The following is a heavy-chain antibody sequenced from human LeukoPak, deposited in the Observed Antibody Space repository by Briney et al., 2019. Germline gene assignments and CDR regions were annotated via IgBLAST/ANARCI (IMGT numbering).Heavy chain of an antibody. V-gene: IGHV4-59*01. CDR1: GGSISRYY. CDR2: IYYSGST. J-gene: IGHJ4*02. D-gene: IGHD3-3*01. CDR3: AREAANGITIFTPHFDY. Sequence: SETLSLTCTVSGGSISRYYWSWIRQPPGKGLEWIGYIYYSGSTNYNPSLKSRVTISVDTSKNQFSLKLSSVTAEDTAVYYCAREAANGITIFTPHFDYWGQGTLVTVSS.